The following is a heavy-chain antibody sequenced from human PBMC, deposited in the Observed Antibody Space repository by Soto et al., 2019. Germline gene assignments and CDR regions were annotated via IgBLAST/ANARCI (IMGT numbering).Heavy chain of an antibody. CDR2: ISGSGGVI. V-gene: IGHV3-23*01. CDR1: GFTFSRHA. J-gene: IGHJ6*02. Sequence: GGSLRLSCAASGFTFSRHAMSWVRQAPGKGLEWVSVISGSGGVIYYAGSVKGRFTISRDNSKSTLYLQMNSLRAEDTALYYCAKGRSYYYYYGVDVWGQGTTVTVSS. CDR3: AKGRSYYYYYGVDV.